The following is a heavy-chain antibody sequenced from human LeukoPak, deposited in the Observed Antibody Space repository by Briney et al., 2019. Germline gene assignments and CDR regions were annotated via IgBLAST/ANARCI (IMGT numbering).Heavy chain of an antibody. Sequence: GXSLRLSCAASGFTFSSYAMSWVRQAPGKGLEWVSAISGSGGSTYYADSVKGRFTISRDNSKNTLYLQMNSLRAEDTAVYYCAKDSSIVVVPAATSYDYWGQGTLVTVSS. CDR2: ISGSGGST. CDR3: AKDSSIVVVPAATSYDY. CDR1: GFTFSSYA. J-gene: IGHJ4*02. D-gene: IGHD2-2*01. V-gene: IGHV3-23*01.